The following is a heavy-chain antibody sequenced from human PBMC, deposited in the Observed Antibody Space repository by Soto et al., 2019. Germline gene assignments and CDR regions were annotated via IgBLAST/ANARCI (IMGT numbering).Heavy chain of an antibody. CDR2: INTDGSTT. CDR3: ARELGGYSYAWIDL. D-gene: IGHD5-18*01. Sequence: GGSLRLSCAASGFTFSSYWMHWVRQAPGKGLVCVSRINTDGSTTSYADSVKGRFSISRDNAKNTLYLQMNSLRAEDTAVYYCARELGGYSYAWIDLWGQGTLVTVYS. CDR1: GFTFSSYW. J-gene: IGHJ5*02. V-gene: IGHV3-74*01.